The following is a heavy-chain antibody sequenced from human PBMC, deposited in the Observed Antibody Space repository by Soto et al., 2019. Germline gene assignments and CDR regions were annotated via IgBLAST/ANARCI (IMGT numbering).Heavy chain of an antibody. CDR3: VRGGAALPH. V-gene: IGHV3-7*01. CDR2: IAEDGSKK. CDR1: GFNFSTYY. J-gene: IGHJ1*01. D-gene: IGHD1-26*01. Sequence: GGSLRLSCAASGFNFSTYYMGWVRPAPGKWLEWVANIAEDGSKKDYADSVKGRFTVSRDNADNSLHLQMHSLRVEDTALYYCVRGGAALPHWGPG.